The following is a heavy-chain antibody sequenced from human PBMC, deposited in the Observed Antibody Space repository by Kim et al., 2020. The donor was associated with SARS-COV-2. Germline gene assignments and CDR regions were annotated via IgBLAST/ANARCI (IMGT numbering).Heavy chain of an antibody. D-gene: IGHD5-12*01. CDR3: AKGENIVATIIGLYFDL. CDR2: ISGSGGST. J-gene: IGHJ2*01. V-gene: IGHV3-23*01. CDR1: GFTFSSYA. Sequence: GGSLRLSCAASGFTFSSYAMSWVRQAPGKGLEWVSAISGSGGSTYYADSVKGRFTISRDNSKNTLYLHMNSLRAEDTAVYYCAKGENIVATIIGLYFDLWGRGTLVTVSS.